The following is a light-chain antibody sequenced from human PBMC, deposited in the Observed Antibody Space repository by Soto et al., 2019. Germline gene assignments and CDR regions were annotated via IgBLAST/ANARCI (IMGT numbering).Light chain of an antibody. CDR1: SSDVGGYDH. Sequence: QSALTQPASVSGSPGQSITISCTGTSSDVGGYDHVSWYQQHPGKAPKLIIYDVTVRPSGISRRFSGSKSDNTASLAVSGLQAEDEADYYCSSFTSSSSYVFGPGTKLTVL. J-gene: IGLJ1*01. CDR3: SSFTSSSSYV. CDR2: DVT. V-gene: IGLV2-14*03.